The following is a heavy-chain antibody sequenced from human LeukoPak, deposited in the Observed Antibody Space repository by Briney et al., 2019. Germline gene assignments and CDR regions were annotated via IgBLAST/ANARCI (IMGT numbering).Heavy chain of an antibody. Sequence: GASVKVSCKASGGTFSSYAISWVRQAPGQGLEWMGGIIPIFGTANYAQKFQGRVTMTTDTSTSTAYMELRSLRCDDTAVYYCARDCGTSTSCYVVFDFWGQGTLVTVSS. CDR1: GGTFSSYA. CDR2: IIPIFGTA. J-gene: IGHJ4*02. V-gene: IGHV1-69*05. D-gene: IGHD2-2*01. CDR3: ARDCGTSTSCYVVFDF.